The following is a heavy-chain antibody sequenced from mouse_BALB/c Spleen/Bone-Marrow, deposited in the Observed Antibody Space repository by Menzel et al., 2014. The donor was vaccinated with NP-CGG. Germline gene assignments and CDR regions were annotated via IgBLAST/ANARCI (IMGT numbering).Heavy chain of an antibody. CDR2: ISSGGSYT. V-gene: IGHV5-6-4*01. D-gene: IGHD2-3*01. CDR3: TRDLYDGYYYYAMDY. CDR1: GFTFSSYT. Sequence: DVHLVESGGGLVKPGGSLKLSCAASGFTFSSYTMSWVRQTPEKRLEWVATISSGGSYTYNPDSVEGRFTISRDNAKNTLSLQMSSLKSEDTAMYYCTRDLYDGYYYYAMDYWGQGTSVTVSS. J-gene: IGHJ4*01.